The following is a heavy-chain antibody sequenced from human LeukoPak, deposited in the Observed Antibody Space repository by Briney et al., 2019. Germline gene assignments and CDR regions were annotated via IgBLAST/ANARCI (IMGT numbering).Heavy chain of an antibody. D-gene: IGHD5-18*01. CDR3: ARDDRYSAWN. J-gene: IGHJ4*02. CDR1: GGSVSSGSYY. Sequence: SETLSLTCTVSGGSVSSGSYYWSWIRQPPGKGLEWIGYIYYSGSTNYNPSLKSRVTISVDTSKNQFSLKLSSVTAADTAVYYCARDDRYSAWNWGQGTLVTVSS. CDR2: IYYSGST. V-gene: IGHV4-61*01.